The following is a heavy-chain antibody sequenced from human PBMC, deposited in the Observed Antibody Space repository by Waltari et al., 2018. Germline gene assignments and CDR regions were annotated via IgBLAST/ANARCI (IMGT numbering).Heavy chain of an antibody. D-gene: IGHD3-9*01. J-gene: IGHJ4*02. Sequence: EVQLVGSGGGLVKPGGSLRLSCAASGFTFSSYTMNGVRQAPGKGLEWVSSISSGSSYIVYADSVKGRFTISRDNAKNSLYLQMNSLRVEDTAVYYCAREWGVMVGTAGYYFDYWGQGSLVTVSS. CDR1: GFTFSSYT. CDR2: ISSGSSYI. V-gene: IGHV3-21*01. CDR3: AREWGVMVGTAGYYFDY.